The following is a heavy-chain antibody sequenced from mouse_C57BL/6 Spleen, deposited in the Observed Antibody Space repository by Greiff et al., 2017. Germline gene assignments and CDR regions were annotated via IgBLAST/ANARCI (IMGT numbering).Heavy chain of an antibody. CDR3: ARGGYDPHAMDY. D-gene: IGHD2-10*02. Sequence: VQLQQSGPELVKPGASVKISCKASGYTFTDYYMTWVQQSHGKSLEWIGDINPHTGGTSYNQTFQGKAPWTVDKSSSTAYMELRSLTSEDSAVYYCARGGYDPHAMDYWGQGTSVTGSA. CDR2: INPHTGGT. J-gene: IGHJ4*01. CDR1: GYTFTDYY. V-gene: IGHV1-26*01.